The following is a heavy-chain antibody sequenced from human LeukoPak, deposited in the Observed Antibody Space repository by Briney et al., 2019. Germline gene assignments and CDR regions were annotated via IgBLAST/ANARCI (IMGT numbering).Heavy chain of an antibody. CDR1: GFTFSSYA. Sequence: GGSLRLSCAASGFTFSSYAMSWVRQAPGKGLEWVSGISARGDSTYYGDSVKGRLTISRDNSKNMLYLQMNSLRAEDTALYYCARDQLGYDTSGFYYGNSFDCWGQGTLVTVSS. J-gene: IGHJ4*02. D-gene: IGHD3-22*01. CDR2: ISARGDST. CDR3: ARDQLGYDTSGFYYGNSFDC. V-gene: IGHV3-23*01.